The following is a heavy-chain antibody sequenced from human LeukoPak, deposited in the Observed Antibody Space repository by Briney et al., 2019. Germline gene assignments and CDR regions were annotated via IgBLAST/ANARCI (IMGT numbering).Heavy chain of an antibody. CDR2: TYYRSKWYN. CDR3: ARAPGYSYGYDYYYYMDV. CDR1: GDSVSSNSAA. V-gene: IGHV6-1*01. Sequence: SQTLSLTCAISGDSVSSNSAAWNWIRQSPSRDLKWLGRTYYRSKWYNDYAVSVKSRITINPDTSKNQFSLQLNSVTPEDTAVYYCARAPGYSYGYDYYYYMDVWGKGTTVTVSS. J-gene: IGHJ6*03. D-gene: IGHD5-18*01.